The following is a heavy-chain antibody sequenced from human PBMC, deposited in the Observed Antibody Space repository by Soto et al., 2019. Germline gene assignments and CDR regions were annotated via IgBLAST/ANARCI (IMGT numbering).Heavy chain of an antibody. CDR2: ISYDGSNK. D-gene: IGHD2-15*01. J-gene: IGHJ6*02. CDR3: ARDLISCSGGSCYSFDYYYGMDV. V-gene: IGHV3-30-3*01. Sequence: GGSLRLSCAASGFTFSSYAMHWVRQAPGRGLEWVAVISYDGSNKYYADSVKGRFTISRDNSKNTLYLQMNSLRAEDTAVYYCARDLISCSGGSCYSFDYYYGMDVWGQGTTVTSP. CDR1: GFTFSSYA.